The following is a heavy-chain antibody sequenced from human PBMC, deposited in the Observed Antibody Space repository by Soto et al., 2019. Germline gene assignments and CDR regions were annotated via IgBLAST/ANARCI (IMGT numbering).Heavy chain of an antibody. D-gene: IGHD2-2*01. CDR3: ARTRPHPIIVVVPNFDY. V-gene: IGHV1-2*02. CDR1: GYSFTGYS. J-gene: IGHJ4*02. CDR2: INPKNGDT. Sequence: ASVKVSCKASGYSFTGYSMHWVRQAPGQGLEWMGWINPKNGDTNYAQKFQGRVTMIRDTSTSTAYMELRSLRSDDTAVYYCARTRPHPIIVVVPNFDYWGQGTLVTVSS.